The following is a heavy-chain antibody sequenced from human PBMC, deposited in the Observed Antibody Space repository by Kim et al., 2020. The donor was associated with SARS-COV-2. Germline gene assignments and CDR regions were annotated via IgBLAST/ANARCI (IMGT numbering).Heavy chain of an antibody. CDR2: IA. CDR3: ARGCHWYFDL. V-gene: IGHV1-69*04. J-gene: IGHJ2*01. Sequence: IANYAQKCQGRVTITADKSTSTAYMELSSLRSEYTAVYYCARGCHWYFDLWGRGTLVTVSS.